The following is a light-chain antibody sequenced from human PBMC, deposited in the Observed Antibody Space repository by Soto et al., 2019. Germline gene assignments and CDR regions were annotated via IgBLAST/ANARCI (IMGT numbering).Light chain of an antibody. CDR3: ASWDDSLNGPV. J-gene: IGLJ1*01. Sequence: QSVLTQPPSASGTPGQRVAISCSGSSSDIGSNYVYWYQQEPGTAPKLLIYSNDQRPSGVPDRYSASKSGTSASLAISGLRSEDESDYYCASWDDSLNGPVFGTGTKVTVL. CDR2: SND. CDR1: SSDIGSNY. V-gene: IGLV1-47*02.